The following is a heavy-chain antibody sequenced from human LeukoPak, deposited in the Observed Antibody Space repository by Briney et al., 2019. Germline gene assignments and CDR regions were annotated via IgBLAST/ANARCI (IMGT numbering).Heavy chain of an antibody. D-gene: IGHD6-6*01. CDR2: MNPNSGNT. J-gene: IGHJ6*03. Sequence: ASVKVSCKASGYTFTSYGISWVRQATGQGLEWMGWMNPNSGNTGYAQKFQGRVTITRNTSISTAYMELSSLRAEDTALYYCAKGGGGIAGRRGYYYMDVWGKGTTVTVSS. V-gene: IGHV1-8*03. CDR3: AKGGGGIAGRRGYYYMDV. CDR1: GYTFTSYG.